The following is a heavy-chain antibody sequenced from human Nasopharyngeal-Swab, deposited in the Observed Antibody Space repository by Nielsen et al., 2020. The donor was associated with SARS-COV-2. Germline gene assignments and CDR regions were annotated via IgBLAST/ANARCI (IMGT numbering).Heavy chain of an antibody. J-gene: IGHJ5*02. D-gene: IGHD1-26*01. CDR3: ARAWELLSWFDP. Sequence: GGSLRLSCAASGFTFSSYEMNWVRQAPGKGLEWVSYISSSGSTIYYADSVKGRFTISRDNAKNSLYLQMNSLRAEDTAVYYCARAWELLSWFDPWGQGTLVTVSS. V-gene: IGHV3-48*03. CDR1: GFTFSSYE. CDR2: ISSSGSTI.